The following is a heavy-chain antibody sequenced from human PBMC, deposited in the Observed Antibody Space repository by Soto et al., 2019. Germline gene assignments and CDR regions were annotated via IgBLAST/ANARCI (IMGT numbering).Heavy chain of an antibody. V-gene: IGHV1-2*04. Sequence: ASVKVSCKASGYTFTGYYMHWVRQAPGQGLEWMGWINPNSGGTNYAQKLQGWVTMTRDTSISTAYMELSRLRSDDTAVYYCARDGSSSAGSDYYYYGMDVWGQGTTVTVSS. J-gene: IGHJ6*02. CDR2: INPNSGGT. CDR1: GYTFTGYY. D-gene: IGHD6-6*01. CDR3: ARDGSSSAGSDYYYYGMDV.